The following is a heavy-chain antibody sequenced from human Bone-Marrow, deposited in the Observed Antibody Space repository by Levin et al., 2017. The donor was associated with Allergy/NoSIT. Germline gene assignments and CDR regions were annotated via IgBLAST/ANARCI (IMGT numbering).Heavy chain of an antibody. D-gene: IGHD1-7*01. CDR3: ARLRVLAGTMSSFDL. Sequence: GESLKISCRVSGYTFTNYWIGWVRQMPGKGLQWMATIYPGDSDTRYSPSFQGQVTISADKSINTAYLHWSSLTASDTATYYWARLRVLAGTMSSFDLWGQGTMVSVSS. CDR2: IYPGDSDT. V-gene: IGHV5-51*01. J-gene: IGHJ3*01. CDR1: GYTFTNYW.